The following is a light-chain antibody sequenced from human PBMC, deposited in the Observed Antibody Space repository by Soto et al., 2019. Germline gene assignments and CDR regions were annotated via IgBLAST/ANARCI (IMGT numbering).Light chain of an antibody. V-gene: IGLV2-11*01. CDR3: CSDAGNSLGV. CDR2: DVS. J-gene: IGLJ3*02. CDR1: SSDVGGYNY. Sequence: QSALTQPRSVSGSPGQSVTISCTGTSSDVGGYNYVSWYQQHPGKAPKLMIYDVSKWPSGVPGRFSASKSGNTASLTISGLQAEDEADYYGCSDAGNSLGVFGGGTKLTVL.